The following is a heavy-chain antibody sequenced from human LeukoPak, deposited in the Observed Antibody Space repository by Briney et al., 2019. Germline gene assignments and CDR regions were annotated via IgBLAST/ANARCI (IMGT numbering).Heavy chain of an antibody. CDR2: ISSRSDYI. V-gene: IGHV3-21*01. CDR3: ARDPFQEWELKTLDY. Sequence: KTGGSLRLSCAASGFTFSSYEMNWVRQAPGKGLEWVSSISSRSDYIYYADSVKGRFTISRDNAKNSLYLQMNSLRADDTAVYYCARDPFQEWELKTLDYWGQGTLVTVSS. J-gene: IGHJ4*02. CDR1: GFTFSSYE. D-gene: IGHD1-26*01.